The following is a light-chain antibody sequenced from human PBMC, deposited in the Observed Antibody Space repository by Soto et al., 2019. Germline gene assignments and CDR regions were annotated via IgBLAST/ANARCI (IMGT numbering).Light chain of an antibody. J-gene: IGKJ3*01. Sequence: DIQMTQSPSTLSASVGDRVTITCRASQSISSWLAWYQQKPGKAPKLLIYDASSLEIGVPSRFSGSGSGTELTLTLSSLQPDDFATYYCQQYNSYPFTFGPGTKVDIK. CDR2: DAS. V-gene: IGKV1-5*01. CDR1: QSISSW. CDR3: QQYNSYPFT.